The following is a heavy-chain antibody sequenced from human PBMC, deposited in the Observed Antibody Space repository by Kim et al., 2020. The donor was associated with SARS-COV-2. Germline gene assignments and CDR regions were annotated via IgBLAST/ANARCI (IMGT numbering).Heavy chain of an antibody. D-gene: IGHD1-1*01. J-gene: IGHJ4*02. CDR1: GGSFSGYY. CDR2: INHSGST. CDR3: ARGRGPDDGNYFDY. V-gene: IGHV4-34*01. Sequence: SETLSLTCAVYGGSFSGYYWSWIRQPPGKGLEWIGEINHSGSTNYNPSLKSRVTISVDTSKNQFSLKLSSVTAADTAVYYCARGRGPDDGNYFDYWGQGT.